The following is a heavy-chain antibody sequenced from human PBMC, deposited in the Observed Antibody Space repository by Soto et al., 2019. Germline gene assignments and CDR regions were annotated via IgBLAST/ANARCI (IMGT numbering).Heavy chain of an antibody. CDR1: GFNFSNYA. CDR2: ISGPGGST. Sequence: EVQLLESGGGLVRPGESLRLSCAASGFNFSNYAMTWVRQAAGKGLEWVSSISGPGGSTYYADSVQGRFTISRDNSKNTLFLQMNTLRAEDTALYYCARDERIAVAGTDNWGQGILVTVTS. D-gene: IGHD6-19*01. J-gene: IGHJ4*02. CDR3: ARDERIAVAGTDN. V-gene: IGHV3-23*01.